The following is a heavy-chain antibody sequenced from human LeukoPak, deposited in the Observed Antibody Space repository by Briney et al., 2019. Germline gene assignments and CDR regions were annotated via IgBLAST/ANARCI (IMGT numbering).Heavy chain of an antibody. CDR3: ARGQGIAAFDI. CDR1: GFTFSSYA. Sequence: GGSLRLSCAASGFTFSSYAMHWVRQAPGKGLEWVAVISYDGSNKYYADSVKGRFTISRDNPKNTLYLQMNSLRAEDTAVYYCARGQGIAAFDIWGQGTMVTVSS. J-gene: IGHJ3*02. D-gene: IGHD6-13*01. CDR2: ISYDGSNK. V-gene: IGHV3-30*04.